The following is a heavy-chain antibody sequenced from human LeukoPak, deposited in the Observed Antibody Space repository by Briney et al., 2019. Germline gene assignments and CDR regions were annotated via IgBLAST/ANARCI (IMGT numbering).Heavy chain of an antibody. CDR3: ARAYSGSYYYY. V-gene: IGHV1-18*01. D-gene: IGHD1-26*01. J-gene: IGHJ4*02. Sequence: ASVKVSRKASGYTFTSYGISWVRQAPGQGLEWMGWISAYNGNTDYAQKFQGRVTMTTDTSTSTAYMEVRSLRSDDTAVYYCARAYSGSYYYYWGQGTLVTVSS. CDR1: GYTFTSYG. CDR2: ISAYNGNT.